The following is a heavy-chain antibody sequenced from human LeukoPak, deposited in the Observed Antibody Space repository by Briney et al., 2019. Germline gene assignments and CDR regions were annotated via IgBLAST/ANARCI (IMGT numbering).Heavy chain of an antibody. CDR1: GGSFIGYY. Sequence: SETLSLTCAVYGGSFIGYYWSWIRHPPGKGREWIAEINHSGSTNYNTSLKSRVTISVDTSKNQFSLKLSSVTAADTAVYYCARAPYEIWVGWYFDLWGRGTLVTVSS. CDR3: ARAPYEIWVGWYFDL. V-gene: IGHV4-34*01. J-gene: IGHJ2*01. D-gene: IGHD3-9*01. CDR2: INHSGST.